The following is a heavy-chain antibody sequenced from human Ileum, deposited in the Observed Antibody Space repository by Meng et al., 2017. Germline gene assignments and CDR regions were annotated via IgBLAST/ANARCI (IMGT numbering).Heavy chain of an antibody. V-gene: IGHV4-61*01. CDR2: IYYSGST. CDR3: ARSSTSPASYFFDY. CDR1: GGSVSSGSYY. Sequence: QVPLQGSGPKPVRPSETLSLPCTGSGGSVSSGSYYWSWIRQPPGKGMEWIGHIYYSGSTNYNPSLKSRVTISVDMSKNQFSLKLNSVTAADTAIYFCARSSTSPASYFFDYWGQGTLVTVSS. J-gene: IGHJ4*02. D-gene: IGHD6-6*01.